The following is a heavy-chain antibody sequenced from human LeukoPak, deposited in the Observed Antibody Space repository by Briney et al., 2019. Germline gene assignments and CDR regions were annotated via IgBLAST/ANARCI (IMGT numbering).Heavy chain of an antibody. D-gene: IGHD6-19*01. CDR3: ARANTVYSTGRYPNWFDP. V-gene: IGHV4-34*01. J-gene: IGHJ5*02. CDR2: INHSGST. CDR1: GGSFSGYY. Sequence: SETLSLTCAVYGGSFSGYYWSWIRQPPRKGLEWIGEINHSGSTNYNPSLKSRVTISVDTSKNQFSLKLSSVTAADTAVYYCARANTVYSTGRYPNWFDPWGQGTLVTVSS.